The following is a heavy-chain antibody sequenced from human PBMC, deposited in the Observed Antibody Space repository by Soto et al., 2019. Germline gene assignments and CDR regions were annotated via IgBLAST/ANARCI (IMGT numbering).Heavy chain of an antibody. J-gene: IGHJ4*02. D-gene: IGHD6-13*01. CDR3: VEQQMRDIRAFAY. Sequence: EVQLLESGGGLVQPGESLRLSCAVSGFTFSNYAMSWVRQVPGKGLEWVSTISGSGGSTYYADSVKGRFTISRDNSKKTLYLQMNGLRAEDTAVYYFVEQQMRDIRAFAYWGQGTLVTVSS. V-gene: IGHV3-23*01. CDR2: ISGSGGST. CDR1: GFTFSNYA.